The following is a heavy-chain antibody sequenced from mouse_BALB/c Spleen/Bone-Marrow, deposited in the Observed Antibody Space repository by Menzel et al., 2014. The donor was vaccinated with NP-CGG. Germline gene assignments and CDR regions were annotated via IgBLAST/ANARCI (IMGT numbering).Heavy chain of an antibody. Sequence: DVQLVESGGGLVQPGGPLKLSCAASGFTFNSNTMSWVRQTPEKRLEWVAYITNGGGATYYLDTVKGRFTISRDSAKNTLYLQMSSLKSEDTAMYYCARPRYPFYAMDSWGQGTSVTVSS. J-gene: IGHJ4*01. D-gene: IGHD2-14*01. CDR1: GFTFNSNT. CDR2: ITNGGGAT. CDR3: ARPRYPFYAMDS. V-gene: IGHV5-12-2*01.